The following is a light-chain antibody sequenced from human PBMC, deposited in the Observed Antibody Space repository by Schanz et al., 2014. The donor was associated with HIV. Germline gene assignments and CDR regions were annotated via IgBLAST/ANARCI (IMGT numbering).Light chain of an antibody. V-gene: IGLV1-44*01. J-gene: IGLJ3*02. CDR1: TSNIGRNS. CDR2: GNN. Sequence: QSVLTQPPSVSGTPGQRVTISCSGGTSNIGRNSVNWYQQLPGTAPKLLIYGNNQRPSGVPDRFSGSKSGTSASLAISGLHSEDEADYYCAAWDDSLRGWVFGGGTKLTV. CDR3: AAWDDSLRGWV.